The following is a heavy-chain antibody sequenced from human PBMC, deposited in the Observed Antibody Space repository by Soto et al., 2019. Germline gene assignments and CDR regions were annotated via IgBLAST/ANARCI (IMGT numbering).Heavy chain of an antibody. CDR3: ARGVYYRWVY. V-gene: IGHV4-4*02. CDR2: VHHSGTT. J-gene: IGHJ4*02. Sequence: PSETRSLTSLVSGGSSTPVSWGGWVRQPPGKGLEWIGEVHHSGTTNYIQSLTSRLTMSVDKSGNQVSLELTSVTAADTAVYYCARGVYYRWVYWGQGTLVTVSS. D-gene: IGHD3-10*01. CDR1: GGSSTPVSW.